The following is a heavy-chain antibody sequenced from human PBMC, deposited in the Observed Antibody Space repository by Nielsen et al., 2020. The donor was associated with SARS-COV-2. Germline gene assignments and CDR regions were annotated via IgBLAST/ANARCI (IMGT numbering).Heavy chain of an antibody. D-gene: IGHD4-11*01. Sequence: GESLKISCAASGFIFSNYRMHWVRQAPGKGLVWVSHINPDESKTTYADSVKGRFTISRHNSKNTVYLQMNSLRAEDTAVYYCATSVSTGPTASGAFDIWGQGTMVTVSS. CDR3: ATSVSTGPTASGAFDI. V-gene: IGHV3-74*03. CDR2: INPDESKT. CDR1: GFIFSNYR. J-gene: IGHJ3*02.